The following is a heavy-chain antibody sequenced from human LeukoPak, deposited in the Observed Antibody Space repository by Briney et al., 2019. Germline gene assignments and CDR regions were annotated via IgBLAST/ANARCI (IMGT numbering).Heavy chain of an antibody. Sequence: GGSLRLSCAAAGFTFSSYAMSWVRQAPGKGLECISGFSGSGGSTYYADSVKGRFTISRDNSKNTLYLQMNSLRAEDTAVYYCAKDLVSGSYWGQGTLVTVSS. CDR2: FSGSGGST. V-gene: IGHV3-23*01. D-gene: IGHD1-26*01. CDR3: AKDLVSGSY. J-gene: IGHJ4*02. CDR1: GFTFSSYA.